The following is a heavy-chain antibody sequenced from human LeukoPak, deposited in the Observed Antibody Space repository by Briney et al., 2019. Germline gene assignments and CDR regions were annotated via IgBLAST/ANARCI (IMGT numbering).Heavy chain of an antibody. J-gene: IGHJ4*02. D-gene: IGHD5-24*01. CDR2: IIPILGIA. CDR3: ARDYPSYNSGRGVDY. V-gene: IGHV1-69*04. Sequence: ASVKVSCKASGGTFSSYAISWVRQAPGQGLEWMGRIIPILGIANYAQKFQGRVTITADKSVSTAYMELSSLRSEDTAVYYCARDYPSYNSGRGVDYWGQGTLVTVSS. CDR1: GGTFSSYA.